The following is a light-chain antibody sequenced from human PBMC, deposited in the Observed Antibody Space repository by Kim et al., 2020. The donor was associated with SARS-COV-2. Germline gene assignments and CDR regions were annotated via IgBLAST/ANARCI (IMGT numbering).Light chain of an antibody. CDR3: QTYDSSLSAYI. CDR2: GNN. V-gene: IGLV1-40*01. J-gene: IGLJ1*01. Sequence: RLNIACPWSISNVGAASDARWYQQLPGTPPNLLIYGNNNRPSAVPDRFSGSKSGPSASLAITGLRADDEADYYCQTYDSSLSAYIFGGGTKVTVL. CDR1: ISNVGAASD.